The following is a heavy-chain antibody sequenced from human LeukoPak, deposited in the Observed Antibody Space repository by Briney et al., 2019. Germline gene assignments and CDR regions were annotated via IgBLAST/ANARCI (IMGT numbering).Heavy chain of an antibody. Sequence: GGSLRLSCAASGFTFSSYGMNWVRQAPGKGLEWVSAISGSGGSTYYADSVKGRFTISRDNSKNTLYLRINSLRAEDTAVYYCAKPARTDYVDYWGQGTLVTVSS. CDR2: ISGSGGST. V-gene: IGHV3-23*01. CDR1: GFTFSSYG. D-gene: IGHD1-14*01. CDR3: AKPARTDYVDY. J-gene: IGHJ4*02.